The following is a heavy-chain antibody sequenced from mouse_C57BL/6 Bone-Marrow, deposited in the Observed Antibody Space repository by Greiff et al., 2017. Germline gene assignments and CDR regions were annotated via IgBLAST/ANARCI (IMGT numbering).Heavy chain of an antibody. V-gene: IGHV1-76*01. CDR3: ARGGIYGSSY. CDR1: GYTFTDYY. D-gene: IGHD1-1*01. J-gene: IGHJ2*01. CDR2: IYPGSGNT. Sequence: QVQLQQSGAELVRPGASVKLSCKASGYTFTDYYINWVKQRPGQGLEWIARIYPGSGNTYYNEKFKGKATLTAEKSSSTAYMQLSSLTSEDSAVYFCARGGIYGSSYWGQGTTLTVSS.